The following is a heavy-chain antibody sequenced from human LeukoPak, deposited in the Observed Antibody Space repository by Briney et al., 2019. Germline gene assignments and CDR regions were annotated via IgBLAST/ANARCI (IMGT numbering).Heavy chain of an antibody. J-gene: IGHJ4*02. V-gene: IGHV3-74*01. CDR3: ARETYYYDSSDYYPPAEDY. CDR2: INSDGSST. D-gene: IGHD3-22*01. CDR1: GFTFSSYW. Sequence: GGSLRLSCAASGFTFSSYWMHWVRQAPGKGLVWVSRINSDGSSTSYADSVKGRFTISRDNAKNTLYLQMNSLRAEDTAVYYCARETYYYDSSDYYPPAEDYWGQGTLVTVSS.